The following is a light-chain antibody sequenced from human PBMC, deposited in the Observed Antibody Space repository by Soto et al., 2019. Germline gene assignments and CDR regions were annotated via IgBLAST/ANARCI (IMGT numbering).Light chain of an antibody. Sequence: QSALTQPASVSGSPGQSITISCTGSSSDVGGFNYVSWYQHHPGKAPKLMIYEVSNRPLGVSNRFYGSKSGNRASLTISGLQSEDEGDYCCCSYTSSGTLVFGGGTQLTVL. J-gene: IGLJ3*02. CDR1: SSDVGGFNY. CDR3: CSYTSSGTLV. V-gene: IGLV2-14*01. CDR2: EVS.